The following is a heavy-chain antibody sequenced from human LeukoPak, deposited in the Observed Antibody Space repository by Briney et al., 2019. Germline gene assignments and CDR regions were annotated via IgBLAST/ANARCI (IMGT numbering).Heavy chain of an antibody. D-gene: IGHD3-10*01. J-gene: IGHJ4*02. Sequence: GGSLRLSCAASGFTFNIYTMSWVRQARGKGLEWVSAISGSGGSTYYADSVKGRFTISRDNSMNTLYLQMNSLRAEDTAVYYCAKDPTGSYFDYWGQGPLLPVSS. V-gene: IGHV3-23*01. CDR2: ISGSGGST. CDR1: GFTFNIYT. CDR3: AKDPTGSYFDY.